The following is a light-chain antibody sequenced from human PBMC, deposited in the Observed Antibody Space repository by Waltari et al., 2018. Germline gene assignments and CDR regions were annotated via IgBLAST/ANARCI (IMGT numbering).Light chain of an antibody. CDR2: HVN. CDR1: SSDVGGYDF. J-gene: IGLJ1*01. V-gene: IGLV2-8*01. Sequence: QSDLTHPPSASVSLGQSVSISCTGTSSDVGGYDFVSWYQQHPAKAPKLMIFHVNKRPSGVPARFSGSKSGNAASLTVSGLQADDEADYYCSSYAGSNNYVFGSGTKVTVL. CDR3: SSYAGSNNYV.